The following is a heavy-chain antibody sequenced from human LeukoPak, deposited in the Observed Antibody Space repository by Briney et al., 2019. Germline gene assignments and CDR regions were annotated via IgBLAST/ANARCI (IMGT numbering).Heavy chain of an antibody. CDR2: TSYSGST. D-gene: IGHD3-3*01. Sequence: PSETLSLTCTVSDVSINNTNYYWGWIRQPPGKGLEWIGTTSYSGSTFYNSSLKSRVTISADTSKNHFSLKLTSVTAADTAVYYCARSGIIAIFGVVKKYMDVWGKGTTVSVSS. CDR1: DVSINNTNYY. CDR3: ARSGIIAIFGVVKKYMDV. J-gene: IGHJ6*03. V-gene: IGHV4-39*02.